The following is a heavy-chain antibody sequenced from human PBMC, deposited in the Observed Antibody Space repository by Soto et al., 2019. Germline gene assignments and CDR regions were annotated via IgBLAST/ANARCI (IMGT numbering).Heavy chain of an antibody. J-gene: IGHJ6*02. CDR2: IYHAGSV. CDR3: ARTFDYYGMDV. CDR1: GYSIASGYY. V-gene: IGHV4-38-2*01. Sequence: SETLSLTCAVSGYSIASGYYWAFIRQSPGKGLEWIGSIYHAGSVYYNPSLNSRVAVSLDTSKNHFSLKLTSVTAADTAVYYCARTFDYYGMDVWGQGTTVTVSS.